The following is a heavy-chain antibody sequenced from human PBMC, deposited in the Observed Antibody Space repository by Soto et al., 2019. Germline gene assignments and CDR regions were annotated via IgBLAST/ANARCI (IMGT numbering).Heavy chain of an antibody. V-gene: IGHV4-31*03. J-gene: IGHJ5*02. CDR3: AKDLPGELLPTCFDP. CDR2: IYYSGST. D-gene: IGHD1-7*01. CDR1: DDSISSGGYY. Sequence: SETLSLTCSVSDDSISSGGYYWTWIRQHPGKGLEWIGYIYYSGSTYYNPSLKSRVTISLDTSKNQFSLKLSSVAAEDTAVYYCAKDLPGELLPTCFDPWGQGTLVTVSS.